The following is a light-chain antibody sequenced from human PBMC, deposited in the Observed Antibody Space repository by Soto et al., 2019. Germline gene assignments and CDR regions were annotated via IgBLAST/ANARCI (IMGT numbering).Light chain of an antibody. V-gene: IGKV3-15*01. CDR2: GAS. J-gene: IGKJ1*01. CDR1: QSVGGY. Sequence: DIVLTQSPATLSLSPGERATLSCRASQSVGGYLAWYQQRPGQAPRVIIYGASTRATGIPARFSGSGSGTEFTLTISSLQSEDFAVYYCQQYNNWPRTFGQGTKVDIK. CDR3: QQYNNWPRT.